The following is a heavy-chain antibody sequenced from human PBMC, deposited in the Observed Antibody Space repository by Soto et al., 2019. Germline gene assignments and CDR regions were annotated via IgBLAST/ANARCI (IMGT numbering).Heavy chain of an antibody. J-gene: IGHJ4*02. CDR1: GGSISSSNW. CDR2: IYHSGST. V-gene: IGHV4-4*02. D-gene: IGHD3-10*01. CDR3: ARTLYGSGTLVLDY. Sequence: PSETLSLTCAVSGGSISSSNWWSWVRQPPGKGLEWIGEIYHSGSTNYNPSLKSRVTISVDKSKNQFSLKLSSVTAEDTAVYYCARTLYGSGTLVLDYWGQGTLVTVSS.